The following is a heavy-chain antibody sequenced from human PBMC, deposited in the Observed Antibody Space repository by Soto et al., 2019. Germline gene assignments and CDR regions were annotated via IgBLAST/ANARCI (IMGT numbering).Heavy chain of an antibody. V-gene: IGHV4-39*01. CDR3: ARQMYSSSIWWFDP. Sequence: SETPSLTFTVSCGSISNSSYYWGLIRQPPGKGLEWIGSIYYSGSTYYNPSLKSRVTISVDTSKNQFSLKLSSVTAADTAVYYCARQMYSSSIWWFDPWGQGTLVTVSS. CDR1: CGSISNSSYY. CDR2: IYYSGST. J-gene: IGHJ5*02. D-gene: IGHD6-6*01.